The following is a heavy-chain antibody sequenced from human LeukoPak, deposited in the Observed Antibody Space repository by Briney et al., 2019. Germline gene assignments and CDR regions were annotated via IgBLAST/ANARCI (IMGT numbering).Heavy chain of an antibody. Sequence: PGGSLRLSCASSGFTLSSYAMSWVSQAPGKGLEWVSAISDTGNTYHADSVKGRFTISRDSSKNTLFLQMNRLRPEDAAVYYCAKAPVTTCRGAFCYPFDYWGLGTLVTVSS. CDR3: AKAPVTTCRGAFCYPFDY. D-gene: IGHD2-15*01. J-gene: IGHJ4*02. CDR1: GFTLSSYA. V-gene: IGHV3-23*01. CDR2: ISDTGNT.